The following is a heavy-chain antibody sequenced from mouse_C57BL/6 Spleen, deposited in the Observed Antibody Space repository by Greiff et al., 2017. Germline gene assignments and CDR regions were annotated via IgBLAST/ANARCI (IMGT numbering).Heavy chain of an antibody. V-gene: IGHV1-82*01. CDR3: ASLDSSGPYYYAMDY. D-gene: IGHD3-2*02. Sequence: VQLQQSGPELVKPGASVKISCKASGYAFSSSWMNWVKQRPGKGLEWIGRIYPGDGDTNYNGKFKGKATLTADKSSSTAYMQLSSLTSEDSAVYFCASLDSSGPYYYAMDYWGQGTSVTVSS. J-gene: IGHJ4*01. CDR1: GYAFSSSW. CDR2: IYPGDGDT.